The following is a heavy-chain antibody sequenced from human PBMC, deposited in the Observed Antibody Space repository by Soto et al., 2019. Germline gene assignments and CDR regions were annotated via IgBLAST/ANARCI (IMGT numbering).Heavy chain of an antibody. CDR1: GGSISSYY. D-gene: IGHD3-22*01. CDR2: IYYSGST. J-gene: IGHJ4*02. Sequence: ETLSLTCTVSGGSISSYYWSWIRQPPGKGLEWIGYIYYSGSTNYNPSLKSRVTISVDTSKNQFSLKLSSVTAADTAVYYCARNGYYYDSSGYPIPYYFDYWGQGTLVTVSS. V-gene: IGHV4-59*01. CDR3: ARNGYYYDSSGYPIPYYFDY.